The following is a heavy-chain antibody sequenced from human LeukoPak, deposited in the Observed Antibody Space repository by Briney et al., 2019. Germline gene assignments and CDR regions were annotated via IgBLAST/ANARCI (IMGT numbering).Heavy chain of an antibody. Sequence: GGSLRLSCAASGFTFSGYNMDWVRQAPGKGLEWVSTISSSSRSIYYADSVKGRFTISRDNANNSLYLQMNSLRAEDTAVYYCARDLRASDPWGQGTLVTVSS. V-gene: IGHV3-48*01. CDR3: ARDLRASDP. CDR1: GFTFSGYN. CDR2: ISSSSRSI. J-gene: IGHJ5*02.